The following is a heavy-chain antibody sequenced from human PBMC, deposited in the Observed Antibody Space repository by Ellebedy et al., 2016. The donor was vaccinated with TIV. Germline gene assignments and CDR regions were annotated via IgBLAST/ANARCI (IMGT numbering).Heavy chain of an antibody. D-gene: IGHD2-21*02. V-gene: IGHV4-39*01. J-gene: IGHJ4*02. CDR1: GGSVSSTRYY. CDR3: ARTDPWQPIDD. Sequence: MPGGSLRLSCSVSGGSVSSTRYYWAWIRQPPGKGLEYIGSVFYSGSPYYNPSFKSRATLSADTSKNQFSLNLRTVTAADTAVYDCARTDPWQPIDDWGQGILVSVSS. CDR2: VFYSGSP.